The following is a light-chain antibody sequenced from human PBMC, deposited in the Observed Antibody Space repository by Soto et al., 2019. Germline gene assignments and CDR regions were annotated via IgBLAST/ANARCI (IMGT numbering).Light chain of an antibody. CDR1: SRDVGGYNY. CDR3: CSYAGSYTHYV. CDR2: DVS. Sequence: QSVLTQPASWSGSLGQSFTISCTGTSRDVGGYNYVSWYQQHPGKAPKFMIYDVSRRPSGVPDRFSGSKSGKTASLTISGLQAEDEADYYCCSYAGSYTHYVFGTGTKLTVL. V-gene: IGLV2-11*01. J-gene: IGLJ1*01.